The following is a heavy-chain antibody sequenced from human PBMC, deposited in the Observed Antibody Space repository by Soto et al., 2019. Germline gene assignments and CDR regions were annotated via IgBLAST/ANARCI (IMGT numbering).Heavy chain of an antibody. CDR3: AKSLRPSALTTYCFDY. CDR2: INPSGDIT. J-gene: IGHJ4*02. V-gene: IGHV3-23*01. CDR1: GLTFSRYA. Sequence: EEQLLESGGGLVQPGGSLRLSCAASGLTFSRYAMSWVRQAPGKGLEWVSIINPSGDITYYGDSVKGRFTISRDNSKNTLSLQMNSLRAEYTAVYYCAKSLRPSALTTYCFDYRGQGTLVTVSS. D-gene: IGHD4-17*01.